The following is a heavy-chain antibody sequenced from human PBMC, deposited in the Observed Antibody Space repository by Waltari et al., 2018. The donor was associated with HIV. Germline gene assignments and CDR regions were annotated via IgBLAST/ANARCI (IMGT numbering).Heavy chain of an antibody. Sequence: QVQLHQWGAGLFKPSESLSLTCAVYGGSFSGYYWSWIRQPPGKGLEWIGEINHSGRTNYNPSLKSRVTISVDTSKNQFSLKLSSVTAADTAVYYCATTTWIQLWLRAFDIWGQGTMVTVSS. J-gene: IGHJ3*02. D-gene: IGHD5-18*01. CDR2: INHSGRT. CDR3: ATTTWIQLWLRAFDI. CDR1: GGSFSGYY. V-gene: IGHV4-34*01.